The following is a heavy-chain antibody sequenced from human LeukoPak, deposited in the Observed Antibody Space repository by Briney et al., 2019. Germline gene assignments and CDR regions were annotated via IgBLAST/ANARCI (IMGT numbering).Heavy chain of an antibody. CDR3: ARATNYYDSSGYHYYMDV. D-gene: IGHD3-22*01. J-gene: IGHJ6*03. CDR2: IIPIFGTA. V-gene: IGHV1-69*05. CDR1: GGTFSIYA. Sequence: SVKVSFKASGGTFSIYAISWVRQAPGQGLEWMGGIIPIFGTANYAQKFQGRVTITTDESTSTAYMELSSLRSEDTAVYYCARATNYYDSSGYHYYMDVWGKGTTVTVSS.